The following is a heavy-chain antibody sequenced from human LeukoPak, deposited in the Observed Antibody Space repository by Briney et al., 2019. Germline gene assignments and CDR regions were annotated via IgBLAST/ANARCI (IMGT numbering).Heavy chain of an antibody. J-gene: IGHJ4*02. CDR1: GFNFSSYW. CDR2: INSDGSNT. D-gene: IGHD2-21*02. V-gene: IGHV3-74*01. Sequence: PGGSLRLSCAASGFNFSSYWMHWVRQAPGKGLVWVSRINSDGSNTTYADSVKGRFTISRDNAKNTLYLQMNSLRAEDTAVYFCEVVVTAIGDYWGQGTLVTVS. CDR3: EVVVTAIGDY.